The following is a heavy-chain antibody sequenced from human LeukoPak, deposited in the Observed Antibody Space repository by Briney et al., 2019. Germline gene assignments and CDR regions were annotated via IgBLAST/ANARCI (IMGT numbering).Heavy chain of an antibody. CDR1: GFTFSSYT. Sequence: PRGSLRLSCAASGFTFSSYTMRWVRQAPGKGLEWVAVISYDGSNKYYADSVKGRFTISRDNSKNTLYLQMNSLRAEDTAVYYCARVRGYSSGWYPWFDPWGQGTLVTVSS. V-gene: IGHV3-30-3*01. J-gene: IGHJ5*02. CDR2: ISYDGSNK. D-gene: IGHD6-19*01. CDR3: ARVRGYSSGWYPWFDP.